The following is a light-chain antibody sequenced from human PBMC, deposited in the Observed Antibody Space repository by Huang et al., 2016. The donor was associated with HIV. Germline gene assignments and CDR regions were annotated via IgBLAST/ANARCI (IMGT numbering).Light chain of an antibody. J-gene: IGKJ1*01. CDR2: WAS. CDR1: QNLLYNSNNKNY. Sequence: DIVLTQSPDSLTVSLGERATIHCKSSQNLLYNSNNKNYLNWYQQKPGQPPKLLIYWASARDSGVPYRFSGSGSGTNFTLSINNLQAEDVAVYYCQQYYSSLWTFGQGTKVEIK. V-gene: IGKV4-1*01. CDR3: QQYYSSLWT.